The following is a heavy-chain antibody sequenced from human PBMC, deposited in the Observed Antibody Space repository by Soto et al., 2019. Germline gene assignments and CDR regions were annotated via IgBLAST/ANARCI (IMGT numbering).Heavy chain of an antibody. D-gene: IGHD6-13*01. CDR1: GGSMRNYF. Sequence: SETLSLTCTVSGGSMRNYFRTWIRQPPGKGLEWIGYIHYSGTTSFFPSYNPSLRSRVTISEDTSKNQFSLKLLSVTTADTAVYFCAAGEASSRNLAPYYLDFWGQGTLVTVSS. CDR2: IHYSGTT. J-gene: IGHJ4*02. V-gene: IGHV4-59*01. CDR3: AAGEASSRNLAPYYLDF.